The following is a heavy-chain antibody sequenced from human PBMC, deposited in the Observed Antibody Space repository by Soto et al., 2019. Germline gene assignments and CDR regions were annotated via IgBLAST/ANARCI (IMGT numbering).Heavy chain of an antibody. Sequence: QVQLVQSGAEVKKPGSSVKVSCKASGGTFSSYTISWVRQAPGQGLEWMGRIIPILGIANYAQKFQGRVTIPADKATSTAYMELSSLRSEDTAVYYCARGGPGDCSSTSCYRAFPPYYYYGMDVWGQGTTVTVSS. D-gene: IGHD2-2*01. J-gene: IGHJ6*02. CDR2: IIPILGIA. V-gene: IGHV1-69*02. CDR1: GGTFSSYT. CDR3: ARGGPGDCSSTSCYRAFPPYYYYGMDV.